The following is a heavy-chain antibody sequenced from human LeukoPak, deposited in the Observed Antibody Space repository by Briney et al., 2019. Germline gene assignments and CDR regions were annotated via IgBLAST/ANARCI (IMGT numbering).Heavy chain of an antibody. J-gene: IGHJ4*02. CDR1: GFTFSSHA. V-gene: IGHV3-20*01. D-gene: IGHD3-9*01. CDR3: ARGDYDILTGYYYPNDY. CDR2: IYGGST. Sequence: GGSLRLSCAASGFTFSSHAMSWVRQAPGKGLEWVSGIYGGSTGYADSVKGRFTISRDNAKNSLYLQMNSLRAEDTALYHCARGDYDILTGYYYPNDYWGQGTLVTVSS.